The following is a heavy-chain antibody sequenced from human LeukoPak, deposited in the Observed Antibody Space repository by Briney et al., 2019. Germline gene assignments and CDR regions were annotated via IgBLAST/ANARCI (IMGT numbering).Heavy chain of an antibody. D-gene: IGHD4-17*01. J-gene: IGHJ4*02. CDR3: ARAKYGEYSTQYYMDY. V-gene: IGHV1-18*01. CDR2: ISPYNGNT. Sequence: ASVKVSCKASGYTFTSYGISWVRQAPGQGLEWMGWISPYNGNTNYAQKLQGRVTMTTNTSTSTAYMELGSLRSDDTAVYYCARAKYGEYSTQYYMDYWGQGTPVTVSS. CDR1: GYTFTSYG.